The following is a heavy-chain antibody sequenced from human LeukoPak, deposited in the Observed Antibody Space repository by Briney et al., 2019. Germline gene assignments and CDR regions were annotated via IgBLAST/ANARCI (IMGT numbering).Heavy chain of an antibody. Sequence: GRSLRLSCTASGFTFGDYAMSWVRQAPGKGLEWVGFIRSKAYGGTTEYAASVKGRFTISRDDSKSIAYLQMNSLKTEDTAVYYCTRASYDYVWGSYRRYYFDYWSQGTLVTVSS. D-gene: IGHD3-16*02. CDR1: GFTFGDYA. J-gene: IGHJ4*02. V-gene: IGHV3-49*04. CDR3: TRASYDYVWGSYRRYYFDY. CDR2: IRSKAYGGTT.